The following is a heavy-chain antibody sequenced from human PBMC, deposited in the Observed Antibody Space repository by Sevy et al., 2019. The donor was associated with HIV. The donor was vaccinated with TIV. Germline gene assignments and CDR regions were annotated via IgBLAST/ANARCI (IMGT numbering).Heavy chain of an antibody. J-gene: IGHJ4*02. Sequence: SETLSLTCSVSGGSISSGGYSWSWIRQPPGKGLEWIGYIYHSASTYYNPSLKSRVTISVDRSKNQFSLKLSSVTAADTAVYYCAREYSSSSPGYFDYWGQGTLVTVSS. CDR3: AREYSSSSPGYFDY. CDR1: GGSISSGGYS. CDR2: IYHSAST. V-gene: IGHV4-30-2*01. D-gene: IGHD6-6*01.